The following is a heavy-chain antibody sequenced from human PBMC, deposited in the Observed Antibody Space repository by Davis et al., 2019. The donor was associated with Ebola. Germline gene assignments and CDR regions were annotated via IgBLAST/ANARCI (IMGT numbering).Heavy chain of an antibody. J-gene: IGHJ3*02. CDR2: HGTSGDT. V-gene: IGHV3-23*01. D-gene: IGHD1-26*01. CDR3: AKDTSNIWFDI. Sequence: GGSLRLSCAASGFAFRSYVMSWVRRAPGKGLEWVSTHGTSGDTYYADSVKGRFTISRDNSKNTLYLQMNGLGVDDTAIYYCAKDTSNIWFDIWGQGTMVTVSS. CDR1: GFAFRSYV.